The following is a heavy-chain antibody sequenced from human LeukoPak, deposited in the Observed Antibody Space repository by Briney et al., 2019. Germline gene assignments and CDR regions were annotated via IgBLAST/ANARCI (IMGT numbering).Heavy chain of an antibody. CDR2: IVYSGST. CDR3: ARHREMDSYEAFDM. V-gene: IGHV4-59*08. Sequence: SETLSLTCTVSGGSISSYYWSWIRQPPGNGLEWIGFIVYSGSTNYNPSLKSRVTISIETSNNQLSLKLISVTAADTAVYYCARHREMDSYEAFDMWGQGTMVTVSS. J-gene: IGHJ3*02. D-gene: IGHD5-24*01. CDR1: GGSISSYY.